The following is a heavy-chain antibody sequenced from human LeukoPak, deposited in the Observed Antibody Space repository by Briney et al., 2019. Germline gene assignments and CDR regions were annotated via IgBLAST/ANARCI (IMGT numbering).Heavy chain of an antibody. J-gene: IGHJ4*02. CDR3: ARRAGAYSHPYDY. V-gene: IGHV3-74*01. Sequence: GGSLRLSCAASGFTFSSYWMHWVRQAPGKGLVWVSRINSDGSSTTYADSVKGRFTISRDNAKNTLYLQMNSLRAEDTAVYYCARRAGAYSHPYDYWGQGTLVTVSS. D-gene: IGHD4/OR15-4a*01. CDR2: INSDGSST. CDR1: GFTFSSYW.